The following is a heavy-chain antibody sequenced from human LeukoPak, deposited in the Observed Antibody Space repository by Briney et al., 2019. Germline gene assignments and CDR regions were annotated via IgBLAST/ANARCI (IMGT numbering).Heavy chain of an antibody. CDR2: IYYSGST. D-gene: IGHD3-16*01. CDR3: ASTLGSTWQSGF. V-gene: IGHV4-59*08. J-gene: IGHJ4*02. Sequence: SETLSLTCIVSGGSISSYYWTWTRQPPGKGLEWIGYIYYSGSTDYNPSLRSRVTISVDTSKNQFSLKLSSVTAADTAVYYCASTLGSTWQSGFWGQGTQVTVSS. CDR1: GGSISSYY.